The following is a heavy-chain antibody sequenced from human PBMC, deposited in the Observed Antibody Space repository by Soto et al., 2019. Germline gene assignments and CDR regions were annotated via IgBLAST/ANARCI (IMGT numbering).Heavy chain of an antibody. CDR2: IYYSGST. J-gene: IGHJ6*02. V-gene: IGHV4-39*07. Sequence: SETLSLTCTVSGGSISRSSYYWGWIRQPPGKGLEWIGSIYYSGSTYYNPSLKSRVTISVDTSKNQFSLKLSSVTAADTAVYYCARDWLIRGGYYYGMDVWGQGTTVTVSS. D-gene: IGHD3-22*01. CDR3: ARDWLIRGGYYYGMDV. CDR1: GGSISRSSYY.